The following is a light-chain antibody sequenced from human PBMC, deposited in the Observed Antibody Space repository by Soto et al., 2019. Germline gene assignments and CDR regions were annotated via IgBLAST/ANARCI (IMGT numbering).Light chain of an antibody. CDR2: GNS. J-gene: IGLJ2*01. CDR1: SSNIGAGYD. CDR3: QSYDSSLSAVV. V-gene: IGLV1-40*01. Sequence: QSLLTQPPSVSGAPGQRVTISCTGSSSNIGAGYDVHWYQQLPGTAPKHLIYGNSNRPSGVPDRFSGSKSGTSASLAITGLQAEDEADYYCQSYDSSLSAVVFGGGTQLTVL.